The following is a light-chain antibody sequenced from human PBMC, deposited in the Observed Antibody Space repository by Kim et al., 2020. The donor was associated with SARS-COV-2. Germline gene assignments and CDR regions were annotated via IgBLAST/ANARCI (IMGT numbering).Light chain of an antibody. CDR2: GAT. J-gene: IGKJ1*01. Sequence: EVLMTQSPDTLSVSPGERVTLSCRASQSITTTLAWYQQKAGQTPRLLIYGATTRATGIPVRFSASASGTEFTLTISSLQTEDLAVYFCQQYSIWPPWTFGQGTKVDIK. CDR3: QQYSIWPPWT. V-gene: IGKV3-15*01. CDR1: QSITTT.